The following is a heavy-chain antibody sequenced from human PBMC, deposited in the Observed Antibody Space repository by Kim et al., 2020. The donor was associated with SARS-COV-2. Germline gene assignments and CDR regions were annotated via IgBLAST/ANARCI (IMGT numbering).Heavy chain of an antibody. CDR3: AREVMNSRDAFDI. V-gene: IGHV3-30*15. J-gene: IGHJ3*02. Sequence: YADSVKGRFTISRDSSKKTLYLQMSSLRAEETAVYYCAREVMNSRDAFDIWGQGTMVTVSS. D-gene: IGHD3-16*01.